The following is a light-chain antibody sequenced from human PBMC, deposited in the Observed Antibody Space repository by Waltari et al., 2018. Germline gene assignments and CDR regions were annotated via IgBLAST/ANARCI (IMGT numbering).Light chain of an antibody. Sequence: SSELTPDPAVSVALGQPVRITCQGTSLRSYYASWYQQKPGQAPVLVINGKNNRPSGIPDRFSGSSSGNTASLTITGAQAEDEADYYCNSRDSSGNHLGVCGGGTKLTVL. CDR2: GKN. CDR1: SLRSYY. V-gene: IGLV3-19*01. CDR3: NSRDSSGNHLGV. J-gene: IGLJ3*02.